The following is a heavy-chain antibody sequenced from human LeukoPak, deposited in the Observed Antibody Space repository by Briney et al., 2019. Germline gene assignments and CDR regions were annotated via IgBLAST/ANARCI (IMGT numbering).Heavy chain of an antibody. J-gene: IGHJ1*01. V-gene: IGHV3-15*01. CDR1: GLTFSDAW. CDR3: TTATYH. CDR2: IRSETDGGTR. D-gene: IGHD3-16*01. Sequence: GGSLRLSCAASGLTFSDAWMSWVRQAPGKGLEWVGHIRSETDGGTRDYAAPVKGRFTISRDDSKNTLYLQMNSLKSEDTAVYYCTTATYHWGQGTLVTVSS.